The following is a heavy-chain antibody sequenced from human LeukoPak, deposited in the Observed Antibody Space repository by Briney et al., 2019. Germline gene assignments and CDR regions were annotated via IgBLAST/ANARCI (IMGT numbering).Heavy chain of an antibody. D-gene: IGHD2-15*01. CDR2: MNPQSAGT. V-gene: IGHV1-2*02. CDR3: AREGRDCSGGSCPPGGYYYYMDV. CDR1: GYTFNAYY. Sequence: ASVKVSSKTSGYTFNAYYIHWVRQAPGQGLEWMGWMNPQSAGTTYAQTFFGRVTMTRDTSSSTAYMELSRLRSDATAVYYCAREGRDCSGGSCPPGGYYYYMDVWGKGTTVTISS. J-gene: IGHJ6*03.